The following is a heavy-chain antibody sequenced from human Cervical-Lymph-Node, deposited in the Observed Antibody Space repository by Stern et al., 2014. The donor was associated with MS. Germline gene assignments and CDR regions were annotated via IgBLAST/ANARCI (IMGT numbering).Heavy chain of an antibody. CDR2: ISHDGTNK. D-gene: IGHD3-10*01. CDR1: GFTFSRFA. Sequence: QLVQSGGGLVQPGKSLRLSCAASGFTFSRFAMHWVRQAPGQGLQWLAVISHDGTNKFYAASVKGRFTISRDKSKNAVYLQISSLRLDDTAVYFCARDPSRFGDNGYLDFWGQGTLVTVSS. V-gene: IGHV3-30-3*01. J-gene: IGHJ4*02. CDR3: ARDPSRFGDNGYLDF.